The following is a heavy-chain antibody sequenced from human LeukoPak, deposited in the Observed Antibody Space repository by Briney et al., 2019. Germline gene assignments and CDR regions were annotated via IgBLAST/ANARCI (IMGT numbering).Heavy chain of an antibody. CDR3: ASRSGSTPYYFDY. J-gene: IGHJ4*02. CDR2: ISTYNGKT. CDR1: GYTFTSQG. Sequence: EASVKVSCKASGYTFTSQGISWMRQAPGQGLEWMGWISTYNGKTSYAQKLQNRITMTTNTSTSTAYMELRSLRSDDTAVYYCASRSGSTPYYFDYWVQGTLVTVSS. D-gene: IGHD3-3*01. V-gene: IGHV1-18*01.